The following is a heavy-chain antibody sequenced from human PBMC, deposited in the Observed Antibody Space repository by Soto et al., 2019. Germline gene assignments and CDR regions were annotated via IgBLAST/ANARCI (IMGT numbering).Heavy chain of an antibody. D-gene: IGHD6-13*01. CDR3: ARDVAAGTLDY. J-gene: IGHJ4*02. CDR2: INAGNGNT. V-gene: IGHV1-3*01. CDR1: GYTFTSYA. Sequence: QVQLVQSGAEVKKPGASVKVSCKASGYTFTSYAMHWVRQAPGQRLGWMGWINAGNGNTKYSQKFQGRVPITRDTSASTAYMELSSLRSEDTAVYYCARDVAAGTLDYWGQGTLVTVSS.